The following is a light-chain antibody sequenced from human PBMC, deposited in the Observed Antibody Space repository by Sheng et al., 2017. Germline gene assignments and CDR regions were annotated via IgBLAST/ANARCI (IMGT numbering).Light chain of an antibody. Sequence: SFELTQPPSVSVSPGQMAKITCSGEILSKHYAYWYQQKPVQAPVVIIYKDTERSSGIPERFSGSTSGTTVTLTISGVQAEDEADYYCQSSDRSGFYRVFGGGTKLAV. J-gene: IGLJ2*01. CDR1: ILSKHY. CDR2: KDT. CDR3: QSSDRSGFYRV. V-gene: IGLV3-25*03.